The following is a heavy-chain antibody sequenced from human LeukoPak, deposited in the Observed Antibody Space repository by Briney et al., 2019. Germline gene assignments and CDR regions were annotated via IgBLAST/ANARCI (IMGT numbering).Heavy chain of an antibody. Sequence: KPSETLSLTCAVYGGSFSGYYWSWIRQHPGKGLEWIGYIYYSGSTYYNPSLKSRVTISVDTSKNQFSLKLSSVTAADTAVYYCARDRVDTAMAYYYYYGMDVWGQGTTVTVSS. CDR1: GGSFSGYY. D-gene: IGHD5-18*01. CDR3: ARDRVDTAMAYYYYYGMDV. J-gene: IGHJ6*02. V-gene: IGHV4-31*11. CDR2: IYYSGST.